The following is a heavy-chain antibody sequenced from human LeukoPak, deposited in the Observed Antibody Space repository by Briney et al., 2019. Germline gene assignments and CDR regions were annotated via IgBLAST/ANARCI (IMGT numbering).Heavy chain of an antibody. Sequence: SVKVSCKASGGTFSSYAISWVRQAPGQGLEWMGGIIPIFGTANYAQKFQGRVTITADESTSTAYMELSSLRSEDTAVYYCATEYYYDSSGYYPPRNWGQGTLVTVSS. CDR1: GGTFSSYA. J-gene: IGHJ4*02. D-gene: IGHD3-22*01. CDR3: ATEYYYDSSGYYPPRN. CDR2: IIPIFGTA. V-gene: IGHV1-69*13.